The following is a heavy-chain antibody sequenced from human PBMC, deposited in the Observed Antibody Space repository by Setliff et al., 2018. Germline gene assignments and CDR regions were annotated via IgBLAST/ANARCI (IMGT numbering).Heavy chain of an antibody. CDR2: INHSGSG. J-gene: IGHJ3*02. D-gene: IGHD1-1*01. CDR1: GGSFSGYQ. CDR3: RQAVVGRDVFDI. V-gene: IGHV4-34*01. Sequence: SETLSLTCGVHGGSFSGYQWTWIRQPPGKGLEWIGEINHSGSGDYNPSFKGRVTISVDTSKKQFSLTLTSVTAADTALYYCRQAVVGRDVFDIWGQGTVVTVSS.